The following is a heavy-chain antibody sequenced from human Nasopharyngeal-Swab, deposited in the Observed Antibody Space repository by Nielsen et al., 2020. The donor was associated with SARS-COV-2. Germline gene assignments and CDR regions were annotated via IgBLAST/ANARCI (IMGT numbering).Heavy chain of an antibody. V-gene: IGHV6-1*01. CDR1: GDSVSNNRPA. J-gene: IGHJ3*01. CDR3: ARIQQQLPGIV. D-gene: IGHD6-13*01. Sequence: SQTLSLTCAISGDSVSNNRPALSWIRQSPSTGLDRLGRTYYGSKWNYDYADSVRGRVTVNPDTSRNQVSLHLNSVTPEDTAVYYCARIQQQLPGIVWGQGTMVIVSS. CDR2: TYYGSKWNY.